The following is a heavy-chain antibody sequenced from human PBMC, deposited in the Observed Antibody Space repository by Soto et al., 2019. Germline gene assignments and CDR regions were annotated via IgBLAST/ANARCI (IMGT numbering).Heavy chain of an antibody. J-gene: IGHJ6*02. Sequence: SETLSLTCTVSGGSISSGDYFWSWIRQSPGKGLEWIGYISSIGSTYYNPSLMSRVSVSRDTSKNQFSLKLSSVTTTDTPVYYCARGLVIRPYYYHGMDVWGQGTTVTVS. CDR2: ISSIGST. CDR1: GGSISSGDYF. D-gene: IGHD3-9*01. CDR3: ARGLVIRPYYYHGMDV. V-gene: IGHV4-30-4*01.